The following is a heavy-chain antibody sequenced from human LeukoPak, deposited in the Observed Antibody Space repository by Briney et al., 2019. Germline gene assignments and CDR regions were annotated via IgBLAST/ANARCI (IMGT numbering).Heavy chain of an antibody. CDR3: ARGAAAALYYDFWSGYHDFDY. J-gene: IGHJ4*02. CDR1: GGSISSSSYY. D-gene: IGHD3-3*01. V-gene: IGHV4-39*07. Sequence: SETLSLTCTVSGGSISSSSYYWGWIRQPPGKGLEWIGSIYYSGSTYYNPSLKSRVTISVDTSKNQFSLKLSSVTAADTAAYYCARGAAAALYYDFWSGYHDFDYWGQGTLVTVSS. CDR2: IYYSGST.